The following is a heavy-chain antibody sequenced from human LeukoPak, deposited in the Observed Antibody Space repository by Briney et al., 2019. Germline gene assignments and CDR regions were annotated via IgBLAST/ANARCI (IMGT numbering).Heavy chain of an antibody. V-gene: IGHV3-15*01. CDR2: IKRRTDGGTT. D-gene: IGHD6-19*01. CDR3: TKYGSGWSFDS. Sequence: GGSLRLSCGASGFTFSNAWMSWVRQAPGKGLEWVGRIKRRTDGGTTDYAAPVEGRFTISRDDSKNTLSLQMNSLKTEDTAVYYCTKYGSGWSFDSWGQGTLVTVSS. J-gene: IGHJ4*02. CDR1: GFTFSNAW.